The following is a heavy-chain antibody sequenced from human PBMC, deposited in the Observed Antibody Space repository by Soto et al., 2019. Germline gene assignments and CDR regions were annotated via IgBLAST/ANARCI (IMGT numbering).Heavy chain of an antibody. V-gene: IGHV6-1*01. CDR1: GDSVSSNSAA. CDR2: TYYRSKWYN. CDR3: ARGGDYYDSSGYFNFDY. D-gene: IGHD3-22*01. J-gene: IGHJ4*02. Sequence: PSQTLSLTCAISGDSVSSNSAAWNWIRQSPSRGLEWLGRTYYRSKWYNDYAVSVKSRITINPDTSKNQFSLQLNSVTPEDTAVYYCARGGDYYDSSGYFNFDYWGQGTLVTSPQ.